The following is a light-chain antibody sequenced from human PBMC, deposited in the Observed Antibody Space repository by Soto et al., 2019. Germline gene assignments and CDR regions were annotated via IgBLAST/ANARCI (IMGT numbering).Light chain of an antibody. CDR3: MQALQTPCL. CDR1: QSLLHGNGYNY. J-gene: IGKJ3*01. CDR2: LGS. V-gene: IGKV2-28*01. Sequence: DIVMTQSPLSLPVTPGEPASISCRSSQSLLHGNGYNYLDWYLQRPGQSPQLLIYLGSNRASGVPDRFSGSGSGTDFTLKISRVEAEDVGIYYCMQALQTPCLFGHGTRVDV.